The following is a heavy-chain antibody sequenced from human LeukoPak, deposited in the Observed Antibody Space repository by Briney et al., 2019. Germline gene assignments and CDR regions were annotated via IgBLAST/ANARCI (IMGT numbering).Heavy chain of an antibody. J-gene: IGHJ6*02. V-gene: IGHV3-30*18. D-gene: IGHD2-2*01. CDR1: GFTFSSYG. CDR3: AKVRYCSSTSCYAGHYYYYGMDV. Sequence: GRSLRLSCAASGFTFSSYGMHWVRQAPGKGLEWVAVISYDGSNKYYADSVKGRFTISRDNSKNTLYLQMNSLRAEDTAVYYCAKVRYCSSTSCYAGHYYYYGMDVWGQGTTVTVSS. CDR2: ISYDGSNK.